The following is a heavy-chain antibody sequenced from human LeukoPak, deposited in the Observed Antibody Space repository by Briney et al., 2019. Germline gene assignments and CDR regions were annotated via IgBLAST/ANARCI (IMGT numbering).Heavy chain of an antibody. CDR1: GFTFSSYA. D-gene: IGHD3-10*01. CDR2: ISGSGGST. CDR3: ARDETYGSGSFDY. J-gene: IGHJ4*02. V-gene: IGHV3-23*01. Sequence: GGSLRLSCAASGFTFSSYAMSWVRQAPGKGLEWVSAISGSGGSTYYADSVKGRFTISRDNSKNTVYLQMNSLRAEDTAVYYCARDETYGSGSFDYWGQGTLVAVSS.